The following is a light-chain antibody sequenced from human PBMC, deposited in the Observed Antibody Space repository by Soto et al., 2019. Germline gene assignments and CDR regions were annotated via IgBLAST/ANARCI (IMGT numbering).Light chain of an antibody. J-gene: IGKJ2*01. CDR1: QTINSW. Sequence: DIQMTQSPSTLSASVGDRVTITCRASQTINSWLAWYQQKPGKAPKLLIYRASSLESGVPSRFSGSGSGTEFTLTISSLQPDDFATYYCQQYKSYLYTFGQGTKVDI. CDR2: RAS. CDR3: QQYKSYLYT. V-gene: IGKV1-5*03.